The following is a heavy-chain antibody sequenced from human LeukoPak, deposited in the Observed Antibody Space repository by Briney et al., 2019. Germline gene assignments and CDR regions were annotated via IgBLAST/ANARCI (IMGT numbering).Heavy chain of an antibody. V-gene: IGHV4-34*01. CDR2: INHSGST. CDR3: ARVSSWYQYS. D-gene: IGHD6-13*01. CDR1: GGSFSGYY. J-gene: IGHJ5*01. Sequence: SETLSLTCAVYGGSFSGYYLSWIRQPPGKGLEWIGEINHSGSTNYNPSLKSRVTISVDTSKNQFSLKLSSVTAADTAVYYCARVSSWYQYSRGQGTLVTVSS.